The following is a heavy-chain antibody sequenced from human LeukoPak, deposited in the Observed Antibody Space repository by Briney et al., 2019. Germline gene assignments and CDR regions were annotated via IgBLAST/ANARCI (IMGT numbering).Heavy chain of an antibody. J-gene: IGHJ4*02. Sequence: EASVKVSCKASGYTFTSYAMYWVRQAPGQRLEWMGWINAGNGNTKYSQKFQGRVTITRDTSASTAYMELSSLRSEDTAVYYCARVSGDDFWSGYYLDYWGQGTLVTVSS. V-gene: IGHV1-3*01. CDR2: INAGNGNT. CDR3: ARVSGDDFWSGYYLDY. CDR1: GYTFTSYA. D-gene: IGHD3-3*01.